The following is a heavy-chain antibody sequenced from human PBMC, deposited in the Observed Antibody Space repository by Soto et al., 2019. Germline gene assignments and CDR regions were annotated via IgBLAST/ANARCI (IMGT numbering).Heavy chain of an antibody. J-gene: IGHJ5*02. V-gene: IGHV4-59*01. CDR3: ARDKVGIPAGWFDP. CDR1: GGSISSYY. Sequence: PSETLSLTCTVSGGSISSYYWSWIRQPPGKGLEWIGYIYYSGSTNYNPSLKSRVTISVDTSKNQFSLKLSSVTDADTAVYYCARDKVGIPAGWFDPWGQGTLVTVSS. D-gene: IGHD2-2*01. CDR2: IYYSGST.